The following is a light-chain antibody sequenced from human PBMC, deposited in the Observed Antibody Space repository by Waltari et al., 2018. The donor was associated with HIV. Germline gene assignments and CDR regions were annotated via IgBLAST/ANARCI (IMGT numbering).Light chain of an antibody. CDR1: SSNIGSNS. Sequence: SVLTQPPSASGTPGQKVTISCSGSSSNIGSNSVFWYQQLPGAAPKLLIYNATQRPSVVPDRFAGSKSGTSASLAISGLWSEDEAVYSCATWDDSLNGVLFGGGTNLNVL. V-gene: IGLV1-47*03. J-gene: IGLJ2*01. CDR3: ATWDDSLNGVL. CDR2: NAT.